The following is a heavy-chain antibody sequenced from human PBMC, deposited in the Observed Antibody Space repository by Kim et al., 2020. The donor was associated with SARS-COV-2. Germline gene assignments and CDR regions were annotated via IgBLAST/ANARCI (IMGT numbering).Heavy chain of an antibody. CDR2: ISYDGSNK. D-gene: IGHD5-18*01. J-gene: IGHJ6*02. Sequence: GGSLRLSCAASGFTFSSYGMHWVRQAPGKGLEWVAVISYDGSNKYYAYSVKGRFTISRDNSKNTLYLQMNSLRAEDTAVYYCAKEGDVDTAMAYYYYYGMDVWGPGTTVTVSS. V-gene: IGHV3-30*18. CDR1: GFTFSSYG. CDR3: AKEGDVDTAMAYYYYYGMDV.